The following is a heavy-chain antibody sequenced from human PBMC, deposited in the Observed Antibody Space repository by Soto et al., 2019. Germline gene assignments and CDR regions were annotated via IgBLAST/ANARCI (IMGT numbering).Heavy chain of an antibody. Sequence: EVQLVESGGGLVQPGGSLRLSCAASGFTFSSYWMSWVRQAPGKGLEWVANIKQDGSEKYYVDSVKGRFTISRDNAKNSLYLQMKSLRAEDTAVYYCASFVVVVAATPFDYWGQGTLVTVSS. CDR2: IKQDGSEK. CDR3: ASFVVVVAATPFDY. CDR1: GFTFSSYW. J-gene: IGHJ4*02. V-gene: IGHV3-7*01. D-gene: IGHD2-15*01.